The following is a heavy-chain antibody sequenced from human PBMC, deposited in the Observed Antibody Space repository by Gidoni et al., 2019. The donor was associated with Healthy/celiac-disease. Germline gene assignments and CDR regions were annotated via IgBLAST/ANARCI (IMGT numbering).Heavy chain of an antibody. V-gene: IGHV4-39*01. CDR1: GGSISSSCYY. Sequence: QLQLQESGPGMVKPSETLSLTCTVSGGSISSSCYYWGWIRQPPGKGLDWIGSIYYSVSTYYIPSLKSLVTISVDTSKNQFSLKLSSVTAADTAVYYCSRHGVVITTCHDAFDIWGQGTMVTVSS. CDR2: IYYSVST. CDR3: SRHGVVITTCHDAFDI. J-gene: IGHJ3*02. D-gene: IGHD3-22*01.